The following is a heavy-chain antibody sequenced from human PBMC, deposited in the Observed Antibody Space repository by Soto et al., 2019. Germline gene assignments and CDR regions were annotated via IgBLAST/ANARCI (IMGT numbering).Heavy chain of an antibody. CDR3: AGGNSLPTLFHL. D-gene: IGHD1-26*01. V-gene: IGHV4-30-4*01. J-gene: IGHJ5*02. CDR1: GDSFRCVDCY. CDR2: TYYNGTT. Sequence: PSETLSLTCTVSGDSFRCVDCYWSWNPQPLGKGPEWIGYTYYNGTTYYNPNLKSRVEISIDTSKNQLSLQLTSVTAADMDVYYWAGGNSLPTLFHLWGQGTLVTVSS.